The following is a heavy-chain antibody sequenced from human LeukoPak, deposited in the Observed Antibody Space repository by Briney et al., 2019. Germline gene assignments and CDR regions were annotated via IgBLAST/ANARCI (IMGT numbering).Heavy chain of an antibody. CDR2: IYYSGST. J-gene: IGHJ3*02. CDR3: ARPYDYGVHDAFDI. D-gene: IGHD4-17*01. Sequence: PSETLSLTCTVSGGSISSYHWSWIRQPPGKGLEWIGYIYYSGSTNYNPPLKSRVTISVDTSKNQFSLKLSSVTAADTAVYYCARPYDYGVHDAFDIWGQGTMVTVSS. V-gene: IGHV4-59*01. CDR1: GGSISSYH.